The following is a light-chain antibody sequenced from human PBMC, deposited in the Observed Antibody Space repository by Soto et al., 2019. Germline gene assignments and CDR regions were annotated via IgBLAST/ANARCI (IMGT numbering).Light chain of an antibody. CDR1: QSVSSY. V-gene: IGKV3-11*01. CDR2: DAS. Sequence: EIVLTQSPATLSLSPGDRATLSCRASQSVSSYLAWYQQKPGQAPRLLIYDASNRATGIPARFSGSGSGTDFTLTISSLEPEDFAVYYCHQRTTFAGGTKVDIK. CDR3: HQRTT. J-gene: IGKJ4*01.